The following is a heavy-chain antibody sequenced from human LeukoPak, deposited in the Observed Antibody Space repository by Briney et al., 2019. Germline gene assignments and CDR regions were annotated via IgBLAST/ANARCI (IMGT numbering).Heavy chain of an antibody. J-gene: IGHJ5*02. D-gene: IGHD6-13*01. V-gene: IGHV1-2*02. CDR1: GYAFTGYY. CDR3: ASKRSSSSWYEWFDP. Sequence: ASVKVSCKASGYAFTGYYMHWVRQAPGQGLEWMGWINPNSGGTNYAQKFQGRVTMTRDTSISTAYMELSRLRSDDTAVYYCASKRSSSSWYEWFDPWGQGTLVTVSS. CDR2: INPNSGGT.